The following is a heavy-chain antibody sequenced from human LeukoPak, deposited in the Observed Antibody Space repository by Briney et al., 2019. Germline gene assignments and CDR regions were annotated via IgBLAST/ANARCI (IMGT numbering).Heavy chain of an antibody. CDR2: IWYDGSNK. Sequence: GRSLRLSCAASGFTFSSYGMHWVRQAPGKGLEWVAVIWYDGSNKYYADSVKGRFTISRDNSKNTLYLQMNSLRAEDTAVYYCARTPALHYYMDVWGKGTTVTVSS. CDR1: GFTFSSYG. V-gene: IGHV3-33*01. D-gene: IGHD1-14*01. CDR3: ARTPALHYYMDV. J-gene: IGHJ6*03.